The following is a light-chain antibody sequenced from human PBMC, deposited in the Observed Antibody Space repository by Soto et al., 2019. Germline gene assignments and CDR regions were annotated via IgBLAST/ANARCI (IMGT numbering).Light chain of an antibody. J-gene: IGKJ1*01. CDR1: QGLVYSDGNTF. Sequence: DVVMTQSPLSLSVTLGQPATISCRSSQGLVYSDGNTFLNWFHQRPGQSPRRLIYQVSNRDSGVPDRCSGRGSGTDYTLTISRVEAEAVGIYYRVQGTHWPWTFGQGTKVEIK. CDR3: VQGTHWPWT. CDR2: QVS. V-gene: IGKV2-30*01.